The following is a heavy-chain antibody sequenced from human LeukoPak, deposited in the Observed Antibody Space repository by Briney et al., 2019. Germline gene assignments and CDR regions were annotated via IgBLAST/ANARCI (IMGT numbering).Heavy chain of an antibody. CDR3: GRDPNGDYVGAFDFQR. J-gene: IGHJ1*01. Sequence: GGSLRLSCAASGFTFTIYAMTWVSQAPGRGREWVSSIKASGDGTYYADSVKGRFTISRDNYRNSLYLQMNSLRTEDTAVYYCGRDPNGDYVGAFDFQRWGQGTLVTVSS. CDR1: GFTFTIYA. V-gene: IGHV3-23*01. CDR2: IKASGDGT. D-gene: IGHD4-17*01.